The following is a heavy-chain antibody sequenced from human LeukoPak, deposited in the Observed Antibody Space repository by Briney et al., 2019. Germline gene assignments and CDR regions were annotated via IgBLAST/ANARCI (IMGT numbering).Heavy chain of an antibody. D-gene: IGHD3-3*01. CDR1: GGSISSYY. CDR3: ARAFWGGSFDI. Sequence: SETLSLTCTVSGGSISSYYWSWIRQPPGKGLEWIGYIYYSGSTNYNPSLKSRVTISVDTSKNQFSLKLSSVTAADTALYYCARAFWGGSFDIWGQGTMVTVSS. V-gene: IGHV4-59*01. CDR2: IYYSGST. J-gene: IGHJ3*02.